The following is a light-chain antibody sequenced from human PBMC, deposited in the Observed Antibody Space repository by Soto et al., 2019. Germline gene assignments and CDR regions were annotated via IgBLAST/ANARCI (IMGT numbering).Light chain of an antibody. V-gene: IGLV2-14*01. CDR2: EVT. CDR3: SSFTSTRTYV. J-gene: IGLJ1*01. CDR1: SSDVGYFEY. Sequence: QSALTQPASVSGSPGQSITITCTGSSSDVGYFEYVSWFQQHPDKAPRLIIYEVTNRPSGISNPFSGSKSGDTASLTISGLRAEDEADYYCSSFTSTRTYVFGTGTKGTVL.